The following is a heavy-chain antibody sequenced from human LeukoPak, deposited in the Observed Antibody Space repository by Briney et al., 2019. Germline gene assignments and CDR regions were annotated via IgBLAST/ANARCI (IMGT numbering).Heavy chain of an antibody. CDR3: ARSSGWAFDY. D-gene: IGHD6-19*01. Sequence: SETLSLTCTVSGGSISSHYWSWIRQPPRKELEWIGYIYYSGSTNYNPSLKSRVTISVDTSKNQFSLKLGSVTAADTAVYYCARSSGWAFDYWGQGTLVTVSS. CDR1: GGSISSHY. J-gene: IGHJ4*02. CDR2: IYYSGST. V-gene: IGHV4-59*11.